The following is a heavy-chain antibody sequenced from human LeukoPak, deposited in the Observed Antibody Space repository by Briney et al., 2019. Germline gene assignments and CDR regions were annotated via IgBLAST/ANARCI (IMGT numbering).Heavy chain of an antibody. CDR3: ARDRDYAFDY. D-gene: IGHD4-17*01. J-gene: IGHJ4*02. Sequence: PGGSLRLSCAASGFTFSSYTMNWVRQAPGKGLEWVSSISRSSSYMYYADSLKGRFTISRDNAKNSLYLQMDSLRDEDTAVYYCARDRDYAFDYWGQGTLVTVSS. CDR2: ISRSSSYM. CDR1: GFTFSSYT. V-gene: IGHV3-21*01.